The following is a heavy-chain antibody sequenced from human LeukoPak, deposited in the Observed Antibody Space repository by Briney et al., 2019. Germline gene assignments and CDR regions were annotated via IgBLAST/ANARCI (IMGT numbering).Heavy chain of an antibody. Sequence: ASVKVSCKASGYSFNAFDIHWVRQAPGQGLEWVGRINPNSGATHYAQKFRAGVTLTRDTTTNTVYMELSSLRSDDTAVYYCARDGSHWSSFHYWGQGTLVIVSS. CDR1: GYSFNAFD. J-gene: IGHJ4*02. V-gene: IGHV1-2*06. D-gene: IGHD6-19*01. CDR2: INPNSGAT. CDR3: ARDGSHWSSFHY.